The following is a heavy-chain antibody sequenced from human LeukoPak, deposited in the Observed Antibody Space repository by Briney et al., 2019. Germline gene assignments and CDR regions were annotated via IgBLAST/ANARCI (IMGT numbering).Heavy chain of an antibody. CDR2: IIPILGIA. J-gene: IGHJ3*02. CDR1: GGTFISYT. Sequence: SVKVSCKASGGTFISYTISWVRQAPGQGLEWMGRIIPILGIANYAQKFQARVTITADKSTSTAYMELSSLRSEDTAVYYCARGSITIFGVVIHAFDIWGQGTMVTVSS. CDR3: ARGSITIFGVVIHAFDI. V-gene: IGHV1-69*02. D-gene: IGHD3-3*01.